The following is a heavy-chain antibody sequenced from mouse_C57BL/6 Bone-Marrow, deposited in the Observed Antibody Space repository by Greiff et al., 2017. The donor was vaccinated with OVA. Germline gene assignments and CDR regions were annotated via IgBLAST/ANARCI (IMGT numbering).Heavy chain of an antibody. V-gene: IGHV10-1*01. CDR3: VRHGYGTPFAY. CDR2: IRSKSNNYAT. D-gene: IGHD2-1*01. CDR1: GFSFNTYA. Sequence: EVQLVESGGGLVQPKGSLKLSCAASGFSFNTYAMNWVRQAPGKGLEWVARIRSKSNNYATYYADSVKDRFTISRDDSESMLYLQMNNLKTEDTAMYYCVRHGYGTPFAYWGQGTLVTVSA. J-gene: IGHJ3*01.